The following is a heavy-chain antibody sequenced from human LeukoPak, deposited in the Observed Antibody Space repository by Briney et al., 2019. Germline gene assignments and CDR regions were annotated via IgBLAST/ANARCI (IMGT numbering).Heavy chain of an antibody. D-gene: IGHD3-22*01. CDR3: AKDSSTYYYDSSGYYQGYFDY. Sequence: TGGSLRLSCAASGFTFSSYAMSWVRQAPGKGLEWASAISGSGGSTYYADSVKGRFTISRDNSKNTLYLQMNSLRAEDTAVYYCAKDSSTYYYDSSGYYQGYFDYWGQGTLVTVSS. CDR1: GFTFSSYA. J-gene: IGHJ4*02. CDR2: ISGSGGST. V-gene: IGHV3-23*01.